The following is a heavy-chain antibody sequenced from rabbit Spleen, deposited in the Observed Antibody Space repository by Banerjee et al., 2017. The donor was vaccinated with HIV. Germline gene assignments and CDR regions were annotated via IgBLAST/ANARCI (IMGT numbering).Heavy chain of an antibody. CDR2: IYSTIYYT. D-gene: IGHD4-1*01. J-gene: IGHJ4*01. CDR3: TRVSETSGWGEDL. V-gene: IGHV1S45*01. CDR1: GFAFNSVYD. Sequence: QEQLVESGGGLVQPEGSLTLTCTASGFAFNSVYDMCWVRQAPGKGLEWIGYIYSTIYYTYYATWAKGRFTISKTSSTTVTLQMTSLTVADTATYFCTRVSETSGWGEDLWGLGTLVTVS.